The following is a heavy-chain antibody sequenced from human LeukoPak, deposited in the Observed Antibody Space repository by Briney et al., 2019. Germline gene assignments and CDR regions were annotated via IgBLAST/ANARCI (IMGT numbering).Heavy chain of an antibody. Sequence: GGSLRLSCAASGFTFSYYWMTWVRQAPGKGLEWVANIKPDGSVGYYVDSLRGRFIISRDNTGNSLYLQMNSLRVEDTAVYYCTQNLVAAAGDHWGQGTLLIVSS. CDR3: TQNLVAAAGDH. J-gene: IGHJ4*02. V-gene: IGHV3-7*01. CDR2: IKPDGSVG. CDR1: GFTFSYYW. D-gene: IGHD6-13*01.